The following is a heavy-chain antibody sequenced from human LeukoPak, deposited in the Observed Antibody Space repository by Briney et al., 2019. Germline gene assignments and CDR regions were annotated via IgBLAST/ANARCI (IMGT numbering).Heavy chain of an antibody. J-gene: IGHJ6*04. Sequence: SETLSLTCTVSSGSMNTYYWSWIRQPPGKGLEWIGYISYSGTTNYKPSLKSRLIISVDTSKNQFSLEMTSLTAADTAVYYCTRGLPNPVTWGPPLGPYGHHLDVWGKGTTVTVSS. CDR2: ISYSGTT. V-gene: IGHV4-59*01. CDR3: TRGLPNPVTWGPPLGPYGHHLDV. CDR1: SGSMNTYY. D-gene: IGHD4-11*01.